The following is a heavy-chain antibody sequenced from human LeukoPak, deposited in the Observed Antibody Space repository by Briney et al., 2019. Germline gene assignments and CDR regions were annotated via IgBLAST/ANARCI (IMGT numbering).Heavy chain of an antibody. Sequence: GASVKVSCKVSGYTFTSYGISWVRQAPGQGLEWMGWISAYNGNTNYAQKLQGRVTMTTDTSTSTAYMGLRSLRSDDTAVYYCARAGEVPIAAAGLGSGYWGQGTLVTVSS. V-gene: IGHV1-18*01. D-gene: IGHD6-13*01. CDR1: GYTFTSYG. CDR2: ISAYNGNT. J-gene: IGHJ4*02. CDR3: ARAGEVPIAAAGLGSGY.